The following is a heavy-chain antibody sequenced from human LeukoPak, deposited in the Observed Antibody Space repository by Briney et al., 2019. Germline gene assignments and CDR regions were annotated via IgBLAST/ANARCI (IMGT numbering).Heavy chain of an antibody. J-gene: IGHJ4*02. D-gene: IGHD6-19*01. CDR1: GGSISSISYY. Sequence: SETLSLTCTVSGGSISSISYYWGWIRQPPGKGLEWIGSIYYSGSTYYNPSLKSRVTISVDTSKNQFSLKLSSVTAADTAVYYCASGTEPPIGYSSGWYGIWGQGTLVTVSS. CDR3: ASGTEPPIGYSSGWYGI. CDR2: IYYSGST. V-gene: IGHV4-39*01.